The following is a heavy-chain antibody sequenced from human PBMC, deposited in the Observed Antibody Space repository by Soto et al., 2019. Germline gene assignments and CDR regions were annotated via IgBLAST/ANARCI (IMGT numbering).Heavy chain of an antibody. V-gene: IGHV4-30-2*01. D-gene: IGHD1-7*01. CDR3: ASEGGIGNSYSTFNG. Sequence: QLQLQESGSGLVKPSQTLSLTCAVSGGSISSGGYSWSWLRQPPGKGLEWIGYIFHSGSTYYNPYHRSRITLSVDSLKNPFSLAPSSVTAADTAVYACASEGGIGNSYSTFNGWGRVTLSPVSS. CDR2: IFHSGST. J-gene: IGHJ2*01. CDR1: GGSISSGGYS.